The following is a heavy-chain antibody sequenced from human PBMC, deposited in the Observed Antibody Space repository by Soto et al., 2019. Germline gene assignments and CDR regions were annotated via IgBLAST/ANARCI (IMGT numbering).Heavy chain of an antibody. CDR2: ISSSSSTI. Sequence: GGSLRLSCAASGFTFSSYSMNWVRQAPGKGLEWVSYISSSSSTIYYADSVKGRFTISRDNAKNSLYLQMNSLRAEDTAVYYCARGRGGDYGYYYYMDVWGKGTTVTVSS. J-gene: IGHJ6*03. CDR3: ARGRGGDYGYYYYMDV. D-gene: IGHD4-17*01. V-gene: IGHV3-48*01. CDR1: GFTFSSYS.